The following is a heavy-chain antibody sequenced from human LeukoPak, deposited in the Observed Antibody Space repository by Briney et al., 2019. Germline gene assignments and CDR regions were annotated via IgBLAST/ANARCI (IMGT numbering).Heavy chain of an antibody. J-gene: IGHJ4*02. CDR1: GFIISDYA. Sequence: GGSLRLSCSTSGFIISDYAMHWVRQAPGKGLEYVSALSANGGTTYYADSVKGRFTISRDTSKNTLYLQMSSLRAEDTAMYHCVKDLYKGDSASWYFLHYWGQGTLVTVSS. D-gene: IGHD6-13*01. CDR2: LSANGGTT. CDR3: VKDLYKGDSASWYFLHY. V-gene: IGHV3-64D*06.